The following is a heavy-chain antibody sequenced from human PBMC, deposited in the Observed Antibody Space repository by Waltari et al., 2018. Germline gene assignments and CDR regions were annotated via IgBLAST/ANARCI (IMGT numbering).Heavy chain of an antibody. Sequence: EVQLLESGGGLVQPGGSLRLSCAASGFTFSSYAMSWVRQAPGKGLEWVSAISGSGCSTYYADSVKGRFTISRDNSKNTLYLQMNSLRAEDTAVYYCAKDPEYCSSTSCYYYAFDIWGQGTMVTVSS. J-gene: IGHJ3*02. CDR1: GFTFSSYA. V-gene: IGHV3-23*01. CDR3: AKDPEYCSSTSCYYYAFDI. D-gene: IGHD2-2*01. CDR2: ISGSGCST.